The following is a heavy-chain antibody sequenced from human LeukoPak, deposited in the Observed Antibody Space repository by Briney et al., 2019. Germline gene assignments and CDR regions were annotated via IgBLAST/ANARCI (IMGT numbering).Heavy chain of an antibody. V-gene: IGHV4-59*01. CDR1: GGSISSYY. CDR3: ARLLTTGGWFDP. Sequence: SETLSLTCTVSGGSISSYYWSWIRQPPGKGLEWIGYIYYSGSTNYNPSLKSRVTISVDTSKNQFSLKLSSVTAADTAVYYCARLLTTGGWFDPWGQGTLVTVSS. J-gene: IGHJ5*02. CDR2: IYYSGST. D-gene: IGHD4-11*01.